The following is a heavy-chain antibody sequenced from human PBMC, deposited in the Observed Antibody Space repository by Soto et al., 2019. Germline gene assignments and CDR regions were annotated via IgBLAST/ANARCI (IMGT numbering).Heavy chain of an antibody. Sequence: QVQLQETGPGLVEPSQTLSLTCTLSGDSITSCGYFWTWIRQHPGKGLEWIGCLYYTGVTFYNPSLWSRLTTSVDTSKNQFSLNLRSVTAADTAIYYCARDLRCRGSGRFDPWGQGNLVTVSS. J-gene: IGHJ5*02. CDR3: ARDLRCRGSGRFDP. CDR2: LYYTGVT. CDR1: GDSITSCGYF. D-gene: IGHD3-10*01. V-gene: IGHV4-31*03.